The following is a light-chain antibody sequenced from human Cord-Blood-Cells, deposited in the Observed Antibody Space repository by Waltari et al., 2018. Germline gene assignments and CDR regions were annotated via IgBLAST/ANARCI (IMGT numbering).Light chain of an antibody. J-gene: IGLJ3*02. CDR3: SAYTSSSTLV. V-gene: IGLV2-14*03. CDR1: SSDVGGYNY. Sequence: QSALTQPASVSGSPGQSITISCTGTSSDVGGYNYVSWYQQHPGKAPKLRIYDVSNRPSGVSNRFSCSKSGNTASLTIAGLQAEDEADYYCSAYTSSSTLVFGGGTKLTGL. CDR2: DVS.